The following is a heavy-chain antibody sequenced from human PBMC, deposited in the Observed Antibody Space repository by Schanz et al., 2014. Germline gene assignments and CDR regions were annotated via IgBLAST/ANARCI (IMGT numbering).Heavy chain of an antibody. V-gene: IGHV1-18*01. J-gene: IGHJ6*02. CDR1: GYTFNNHG. CDR2: ISVYHGHT. D-gene: IGHD3-10*01. CDR3: VRDAGWAFGDYHGMDV. Sequence: QVQLVQSGGEVKKPGASATVSCKASGYTFNNHGISWVRQAPGQGLEWMGWISVYHGHTNYAEKVHGRVTMTTDTSTSTDYIELRSLISDDTAVYYCVRDAGWAFGDYHGMDVWGQGTSVTVSS.